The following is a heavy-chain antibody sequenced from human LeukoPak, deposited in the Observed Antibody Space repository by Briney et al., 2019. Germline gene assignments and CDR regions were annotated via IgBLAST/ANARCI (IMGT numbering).Heavy chain of an antibody. V-gene: IGHV3-23*01. D-gene: IGHD7-27*01. J-gene: IGHJ4*02. Sequence: GGSLRLSCAASGFAFSNYGMNWVRRAPGKGLEWVSGITGSGGTTYYADSVKGRFTISRDNSKNTLYLQMNSPRAEDTAAYYCAKDGNWARFENWGQGTLVTVSP. CDR1: GFAFSNYG. CDR2: ITGSGGTT. CDR3: AKDGNWARFEN.